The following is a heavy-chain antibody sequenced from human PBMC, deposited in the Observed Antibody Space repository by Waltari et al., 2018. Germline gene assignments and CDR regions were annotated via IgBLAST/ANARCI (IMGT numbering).Heavy chain of an antibody. Sequence: WSWIRQPPGKGLEWIGYIYYSGSTNYNPSLKSRVTISVDTSKNQFSLKLSSVTAADTAVYYCARTRGAGYSSSWYYFDYWGQGTLVTVSS. D-gene: IGHD6-13*01. CDR3: ARTRGAGYSSSWYYFDY. V-gene: IGHV4-59*01. J-gene: IGHJ4*02. CDR2: IYYSGST.